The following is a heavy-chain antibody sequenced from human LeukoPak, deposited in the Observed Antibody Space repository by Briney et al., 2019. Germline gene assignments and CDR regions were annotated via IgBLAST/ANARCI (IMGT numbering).Heavy chain of an antibody. D-gene: IGHD5-12*01. Sequence: PSETLSLTCTVSGGSISSYYWSWIRQPPGKGLEWIGYIYYSGSTNYNPSLKSRVTILVDTSKNQFSLKLSSVIAADTAVYYCARTPTGGYDPPVYFDYWGQGTLVTVSS. V-gene: IGHV4-59*08. CDR1: GGSISSYY. CDR2: IYYSGST. CDR3: ARTPTGGYDPPVYFDY. J-gene: IGHJ4*02.